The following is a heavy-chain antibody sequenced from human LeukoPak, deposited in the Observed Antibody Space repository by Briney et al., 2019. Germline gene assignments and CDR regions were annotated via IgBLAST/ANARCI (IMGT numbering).Heavy chain of an antibody. D-gene: IGHD1-26*01. Sequence: SETLSLTCAVSGGSISSGTYSWNWIRQPPGKGLEWVGYIFHSGSTYYSPSLKSRVTISVDTSKAQFSLKLSSVTAADTAVYYCARGVVGRNLWYFDLWGRGTLVTVSS. CDR3: ARGVVGRNLWYFDL. CDR1: GGSISSGTYS. J-gene: IGHJ2*01. CDR2: IFHSGST. V-gene: IGHV4-30-2*01.